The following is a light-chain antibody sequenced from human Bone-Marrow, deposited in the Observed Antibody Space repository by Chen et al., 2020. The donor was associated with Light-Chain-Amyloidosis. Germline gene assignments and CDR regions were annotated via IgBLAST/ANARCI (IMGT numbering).Light chain of an antibody. CDR3: QQANSFPPT. Sequence: DIQMTQSPPSVSASVGDRITIACRASQRISSWLVWYQQKPGKAPRLLISAASVLQSGVPSRFSGSGSGTDFILTISNLQPEDFATYYCQQANSFPPTFGQGTKVEI. V-gene: IGKV1-12*01. J-gene: IGKJ1*01. CDR1: QRISSW. CDR2: AAS.